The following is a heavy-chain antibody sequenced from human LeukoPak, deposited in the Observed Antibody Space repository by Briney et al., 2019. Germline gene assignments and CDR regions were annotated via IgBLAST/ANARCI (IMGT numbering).Heavy chain of an antibody. D-gene: IGHD5-18*01. V-gene: IGHV4-59*08. CDR1: GVYISGYY. Sequence: SETLSLTRTVSGVYISGYYWIWVGQPPGKGLEYIGYIHYTGSTNYNPSLKSRVTISVDTSKNRFSLKLSSVTAADTAVYYCARHVPGRDTAMLTDYWGQGALVTVSS. J-gene: IGHJ4*02. CDR3: ARHVPGRDTAMLTDY. CDR2: IHYTGST.